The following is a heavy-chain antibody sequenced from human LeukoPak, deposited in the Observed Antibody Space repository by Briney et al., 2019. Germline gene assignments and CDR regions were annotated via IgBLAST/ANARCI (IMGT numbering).Heavy chain of an antibody. CDR2: IYYSGST. CDR1: GGSISSGDYY. Sequence: SQTLSLTCTVSGGSISSGDYYWSWIRQPPGKGLEWIGYIYYSGSTYYNPSLKSRVTISVDTSKNQFSLKLSSVTAADTAVYYCATAVGVVATNGAFDIWGQGTMVTVSS. CDR3: ATAVGVVATNGAFDI. D-gene: IGHD5-12*01. J-gene: IGHJ3*02. V-gene: IGHV4-30-4*01.